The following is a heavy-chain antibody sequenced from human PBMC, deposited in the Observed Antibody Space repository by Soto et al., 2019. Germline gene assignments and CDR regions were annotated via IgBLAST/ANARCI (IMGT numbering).Heavy chain of an antibody. Sequence: SVKVSCKASGGTFSSYAISWVRQAPGQGLEWMGGIIPIFGTANYAQKFQGRVTITADESTSTAYMELSSLRSEDTAVYYCARTGDVEMAAFDYWGQGTMVTVSS. CDR2: IIPIFGTA. CDR3: ARTGDVEMAAFDY. CDR1: GGTFSSYA. J-gene: IGHJ4*02. V-gene: IGHV1-69*13. D-gene: IGHD3-10*01.